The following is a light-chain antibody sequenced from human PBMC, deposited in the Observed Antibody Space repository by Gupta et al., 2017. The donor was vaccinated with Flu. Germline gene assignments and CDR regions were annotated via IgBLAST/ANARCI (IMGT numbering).Light chain of an antibody. CDR3: QQYDSSRRT. CDR1: QSVGSNH. J-gene: IGKJ1*01. Sequence: EIVLTQSPGTLSLSPGERATLSCRASQSVGSNHLAWYQQKPGQAPRLLIYGASSSATGIPDRVSGAGSGTDCILTISRVESEDYAVYFCQQYDSSRRTFGQGTRVEI. V-gene: IGKV3-20*01. CDR2: GAS.